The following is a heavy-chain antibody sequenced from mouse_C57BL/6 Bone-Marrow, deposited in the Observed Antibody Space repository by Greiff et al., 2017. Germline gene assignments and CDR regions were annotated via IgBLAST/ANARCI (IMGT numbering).Heavy chain of an antibody. V-gene: IGHV1-80*01. CDR1: GYAFSSYW. CDR3: AREAVSTMPLDY. Sequence: QVQLKQSGAELVKPGASVKISCKASGYAFSSYWMNWVKQRPGKGLEWIGQIYPGDGDTNYNGKFKGKATLTADKSSSTAYMQLSSLTSEDSAVYFCAREAVSTMPLDYWGQGTSVTVSS. D-gene: IGHD2-1*01. CDR2: IYPGDGDT. J-gene: IGHJ4*01.